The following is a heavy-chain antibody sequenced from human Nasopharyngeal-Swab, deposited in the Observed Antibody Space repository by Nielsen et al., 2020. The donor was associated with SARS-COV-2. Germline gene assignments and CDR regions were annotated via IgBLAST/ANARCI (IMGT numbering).Heavy chain of an antibody. CDR2: LNKDGSET. V-gene: IGHV3-7*01. Sequence: GESPKISCAASGFSFSSYWMTWVRQAPGKGLEWVANLNKDGSETYYADSVKGRFTISRDNAKNSLYLQLNSLRAEDTAVYYCARSHTSITIFGVVTYYGMDVWGQGTTVTVSS. CDR3: ARSHTSITIFGVVTYYGMDV. D-gene: IGHD3-3*01. J-gene: IGHJ6*02. CDR1: GFSFSSYW.